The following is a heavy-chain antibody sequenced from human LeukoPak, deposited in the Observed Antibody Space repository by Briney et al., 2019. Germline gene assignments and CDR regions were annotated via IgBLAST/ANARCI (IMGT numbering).Heavy chain of an antibody. CDR1: GVSISGGDYY. CDR3: AKGSYYDSSGSFYFDY. Sequence: ETLSLTCTVSGVSISGGDYYWTWIRQAPGRGLEWVSGISGSGDNTYYADSVKGRFTISRDNSKNTLYVQVNSLGTEDTAAYYCAKGSYYDSSGSFYFDYWGQGTLVTVSS. D-gene: IGHD3-22*01. J-gene: IGHJ4*02. V-gene: IGHV3-23*01. CDR2: ISGSGDNT.